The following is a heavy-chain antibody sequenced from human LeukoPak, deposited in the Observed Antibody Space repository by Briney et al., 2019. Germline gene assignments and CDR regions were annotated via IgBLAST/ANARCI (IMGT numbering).Heavy chain of an antibody. CDR3: ARGATYSSSSYYYYYMDV. CDR2: VFYSGTT. D-gene: IGHD6-13*01. Sequence: NPSETLSLTCTVSGGSLTKYYRSWIRQPPGKGLEWIGFVFYSGTTHYNPSLKSRVTLSVDTSKNQFSLTLTSVTAADTAVYYCARGATYSSSSYYYYYMDVWGKETTVTVSS. CDR1: GGSLTKYY. V-gene: IGHV4-59*01. J-gene: IGHJ6*03.